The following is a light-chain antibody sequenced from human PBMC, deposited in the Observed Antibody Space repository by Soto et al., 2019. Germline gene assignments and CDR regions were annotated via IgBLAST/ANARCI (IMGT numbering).Light chain of an antibody. CDR1: SSNIGNNA. CDR2: YDD. J-gene: IGLJ1*01. CDR3: AAWDDSLNGYV. Sequence: QSVLTQPPSVSEAPRQRVTISCSGSSSNIGNNAVNWYQQLPGKAPKLLIYYDDLLPSGVSDRFSGSKPGTSASLAISGLQSEDEADYYCAAWDDSLNGYVFGTGTRSPS. V-gene: IGLV1-36*01.